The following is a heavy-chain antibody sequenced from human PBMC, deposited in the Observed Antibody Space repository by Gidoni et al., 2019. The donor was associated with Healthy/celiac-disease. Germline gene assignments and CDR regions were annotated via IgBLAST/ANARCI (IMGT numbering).Heavy chain of an antibody. D-gene: IGHD4-17*01. Sequence: EVRLVESGGVVVRPGGSLSPPCQASGFPLVVLPMHWVRQAPGKGLEWVSLISWDGGSTYYADSVKGRFTISRDNSKNSLYLQMNSLRAEDTALYYCAKDMGHDYGDKLYYYYYYGMDVWGQGTTVTVSS. V-gene: IGHV3-43D*04. CDR1: GFPLVVLP. CDR2: ISWDGGST. J-gene: IGHJ6*02. CDR3: AKDMGHDYGDKLYYYYYYGMDV.